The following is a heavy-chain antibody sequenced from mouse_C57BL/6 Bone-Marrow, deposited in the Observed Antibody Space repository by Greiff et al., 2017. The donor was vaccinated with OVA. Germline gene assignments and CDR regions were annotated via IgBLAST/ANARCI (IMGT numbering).Heavy chain of an antibody. CDR1: GYAFSSYW. D-gene: IGHD2-1*01. CDR2: IYPGDGDT. CDR3: APGYGNYAWFAY. V-gene: IGHV1-80*01. Sequence: LVESGAELVKPGASVKISCKASGYAFSSYWMNWVKQRPGKGLEWIGQIYPGDGDTNYNGKFKGKATLTADKSSSTAYMQLSSLTSEDSAVYFCAPGYGNYAWFAYWGQGTLVTVSA. J-gene: IGHJ3*01.